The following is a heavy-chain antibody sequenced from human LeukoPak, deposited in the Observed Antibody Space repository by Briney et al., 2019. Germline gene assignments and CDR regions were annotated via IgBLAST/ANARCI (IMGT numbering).Heavy chain of an antibody. D-gene: IGHD3-22*01. CDR3: AREIRYYYDSSGSYYFDY. J-gene: IGHJ4*02. CDR2: INPNSGGT. CDR1: GYTFTGYY. Sequence: GASVKVSCKASGYTFTGYYMHWVRRAPGQGLEWMGWINPNSGGTNYAQKFQGRVTMTTDTSTSTAYMELRSLRSDDTAVYYCAREIRYYYDSSGSYYFDYWGQGTLVTVSS. V-gene: IGHV1-2*02.